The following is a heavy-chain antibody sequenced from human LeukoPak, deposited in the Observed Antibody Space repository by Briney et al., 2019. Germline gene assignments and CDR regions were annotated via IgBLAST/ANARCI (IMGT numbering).Heavy chain of an antibody. V-gene: IGHV4-4*07. J-gene: IGHJ4*02. Sequence: SETLSLTCAVYGGSFSGYYWSWIRQPAGKGLEWIGRIYTSGSTNYNPSLKSRVTMSVDTSKNQFSLKLSSVTAADTAVYYCARDLTYYGSGSYLGAYDYWGQGTLVTVSS. CDR1: GGSFSGYY. D-gene: IGHD3-10*01. CDR2: IYTSGST. CDR3: ARDLTYYGSGSYLGAYDY.